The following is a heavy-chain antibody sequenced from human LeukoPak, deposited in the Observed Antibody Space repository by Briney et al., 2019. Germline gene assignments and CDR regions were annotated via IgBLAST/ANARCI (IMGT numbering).Heavy chain of an antibody. V-gene: IGHV3-23*01. CDR3: AKRGGSYPFDY. CDR2: TSGSGSIT. D-gene: IGHD1-26*01. CDR1: GFTFSSYA. Sequence: GGSLRLSCAASGFTFSSYAMSGVRQAPGKGREWVSATSGSGSITYYADSVSGRFTISRDNSKNTLYLQMNSLRAEDTAVYYCAKRGGSYPFDYWGQGTLVTVSS. J-gene: IGHJ4*02.